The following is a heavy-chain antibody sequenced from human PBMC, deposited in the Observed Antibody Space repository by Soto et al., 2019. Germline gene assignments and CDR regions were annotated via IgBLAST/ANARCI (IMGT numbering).Heavy chain of an antibody. CDR3: FTGWGYFGY. J-gene: IGHJ4*02. D-gene: IGHD3-16*01. V-gene: IGHV3-15*07. CDR1: GFTVSNAW. Sequence: PGGSLRLSCAASGFTVSNAWMNWVRQAPGKGLEWVGRIKSKAEGGTRDYAAPVKGRFTISRDDSKNTLSLQMDSLKTEDTAVDYCFTGWGYFGYWGQGTLVTVSS. CDR2: IKSKAEGGTR.